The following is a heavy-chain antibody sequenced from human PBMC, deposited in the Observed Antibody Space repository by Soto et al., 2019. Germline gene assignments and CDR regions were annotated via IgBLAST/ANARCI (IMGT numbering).Heavy chain of an antibody. CDR2: IWYDGSNK. V-gene: IGHV3-33*01. CDR3: ARGTFYSGYDSD. J-gene: IGHJ4*02. CDR1: GFTFSSYG. D-gene: IGHD5-12*01. Sequence: GGSLRLSCAASGFTFSSYGMHWVRQAPGKGLEWVAVIWYDGSNKYYADSVKGRFTISRDNSKNTLYLQMNSLRAEDTAVYYCARGTFYSGYDSDWGRGTLVTVSS.